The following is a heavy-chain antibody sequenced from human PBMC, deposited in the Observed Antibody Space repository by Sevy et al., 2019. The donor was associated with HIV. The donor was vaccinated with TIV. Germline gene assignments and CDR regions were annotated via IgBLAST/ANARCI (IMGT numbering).Heavy chain of an antibody. CDR2: ISSSGTST. CDR3: AKDHDNNWFDP. D-gene: IGHD3-9*01. V-gene: IGHV3-23*01. CDR1: GFTFSSYS. Sequence: GGSLRLSCAASGFTFSSYSMNWVRQAPGKGLEWVSTISSSGTSTYYADSVKGRFTISRDNSKNTLYLQMNSLRAEDTAIYFCAKDHDNNWFDPWGQGTLVTVSS. J-gene: IGHJ5*02.